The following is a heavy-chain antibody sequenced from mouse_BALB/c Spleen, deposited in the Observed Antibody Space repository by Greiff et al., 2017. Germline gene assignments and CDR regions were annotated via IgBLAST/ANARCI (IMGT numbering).Heavy chain of an antibody. CDR3: ALTVASYAIDY. V-gene: IGHV14-3*02. CDR2: IDPANGNT. Sequence: VQLQQSGAELVKPGASVKLSCTASGFNIKDTYMHWVKQRPEQGLEWIGRIDPANGNTKYDPKFQGKATRTADTSSNTAYLQLSSLTSEDTAVYYCALTVASYAIDYWGQGTSVTVSS. J-gene: IGHJ4*01. CDR1: GFNIKDTY. D-gene: IGHD4-1*01.